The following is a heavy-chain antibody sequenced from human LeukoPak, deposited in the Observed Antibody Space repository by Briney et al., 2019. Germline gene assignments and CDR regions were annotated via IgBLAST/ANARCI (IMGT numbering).Heavy chain of an antibody. CDR1: GGSISSSNW. D-gene: IGHD2-21*02. CDR3: ARAYCGGDCYSPGTREAFDI. V-gene: IGHV4-4*02. Sequence: SETLSLTCAVSGGSISSSNWWSWVRQPPGKGLEWIGEIYHSGSTNYNPSLKSRVTISVDKSKNQFSLKLSSVTAADTAVYYCARAYCGGDCYSPGTREAFDIWGQGTMVTVSS. J-gene: IGHJ3*02. CDR2: IYHSGST.